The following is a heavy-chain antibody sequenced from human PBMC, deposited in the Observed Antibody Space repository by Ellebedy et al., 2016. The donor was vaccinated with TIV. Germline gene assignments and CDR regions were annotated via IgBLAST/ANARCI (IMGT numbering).Heavy chain of an antibody. V-gene: IGHV3-30-3*01. D-gene: IGHD3-22*01. J-gene: IGHJ4*02. CDR2: ISYDGSNK. CDR3: ARVESYDSSGYYPDY. CDR1: GFTFSSYA. Sequence: GESLKISCAASGFTFSSYAMHWVRQAPGKGLEWVAVISYDGSNKYYADSVKGRFTISRDNSKNTLYLQMNSLRAEDTAVYYCARVESYDSSGYYPDYWGQGTLVTVSS.